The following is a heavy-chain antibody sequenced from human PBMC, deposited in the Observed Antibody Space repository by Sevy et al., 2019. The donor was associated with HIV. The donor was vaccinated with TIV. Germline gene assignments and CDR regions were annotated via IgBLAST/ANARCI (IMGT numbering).Heavy chain of an antibody. Sequence: ASVKVSCKASGYTFTSYYMHWVRQAPGLGLEWMGWINPNSGGTKYAQKFQGRVTMTRDTSISTAYMELSRLKSDDTAVYYCTRGPSGFSGSDLAYWGQGTLVTVSS. CDR1: GYTFTSYY. J-gene: IGHJ4*02. CDR2: INPNSGGT. CDR3: TRGPSGFSGSDLAY. D-gene: IGHD3-22*01. V-gene: IGHV1-2*02.